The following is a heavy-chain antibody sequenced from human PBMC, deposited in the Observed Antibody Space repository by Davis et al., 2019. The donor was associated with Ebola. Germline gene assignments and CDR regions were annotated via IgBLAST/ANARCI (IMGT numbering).Heavy chain of an antibody. D-gene: IGHD3-16*02. V-gene: IGHV3-23*01. CDR2: ISGSGGST. CDR3: AREGEFPYDYIWGSYRHDAFDI. CDR1: GFTFSSYA. Sequence: PGGSLRLSCAASGFTFSSYAMSWVRQAPGKGLEWVSAISGSGGSTYYADSVKGRFTISRDNAKNSLYLQMNSLRDEDTAVYYCAREGEFPYDYIWGSYRHDAFDIWGQGTMVTVSS. J-gene: IGHJ3*02.